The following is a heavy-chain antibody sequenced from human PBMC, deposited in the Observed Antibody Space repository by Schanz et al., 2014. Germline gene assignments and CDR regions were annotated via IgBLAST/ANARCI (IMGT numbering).Heavy chain of an antibody. Sequence: QVHLVESGGGVVQPGRSLRLSCAASGFTFSSYGMHWVRQAPGKGLEWVAVILYDGSYKDYADSVKGRFTISRDNSKNSLYLQMNSLRVEDTALYYCTKSLGGASDIWVQGTMXTVSS. D-gene: IGHD3-16*01. J-gene: IGHJ3*02. CDR2: ILYDGSYK. CDR3: TKSLGGASDI. V-gene: IGHV3-30*18. CDR1: GFTFSSYG.